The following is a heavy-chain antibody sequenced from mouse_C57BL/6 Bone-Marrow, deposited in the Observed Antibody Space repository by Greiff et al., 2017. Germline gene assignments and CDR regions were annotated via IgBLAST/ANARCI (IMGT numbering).Heavy chain of an antibody. V-gene: IGHV1-15*01. CDR2: IDPETGGT. CDR3: TRNYGSSYGY. CDR1: VYTFTDYE. J-gene: IGHJ2*01. D-gene: IGHD1-1*01. Sequence: VKLVESGAELVRPGASVTLSCKASVYTFTDYEMHWVKQTPVHGLEWIGAIDPETGGTAYNQKFKGKAILTANKSSSTAYMELRSLTSEDSAVYNCTRNYGSSYGYWGQGTTRTVSS.